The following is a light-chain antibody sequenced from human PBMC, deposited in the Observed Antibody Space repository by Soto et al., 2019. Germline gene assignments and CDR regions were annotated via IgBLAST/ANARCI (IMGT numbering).Light chain of an antibody. CDR1: QTIASRY. CDR3: QQYDTSPPT. Sequence: EIVLTQSPGTLSLSPGERATLSCRASQTIASRYLAWYQPQPGQAPRLLIYRTFARAPGIPDRFSGGGSGTDFTLTISRLEREDFAVYYCQQYDTSPPTFGQGTRLDIK. CDR2: RTF. V-gene: IGKV3-20*01. J-gene: IGKJ5*01.